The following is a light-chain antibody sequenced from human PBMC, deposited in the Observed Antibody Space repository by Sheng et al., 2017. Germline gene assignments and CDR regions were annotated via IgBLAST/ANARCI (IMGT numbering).Light chain of an antibody. Sequence: EVVLTQSPATLSVSPGERATLSCRASQSVSSKLAWYQQKPGQAPRLLIYAASNRATGVPDRFSGSGSGRDFTLTISSLEPEDTAVYFCQQRSSWPFTFGQGTKLEIK. V-gene: IGKV3-11*02. CDR3: QQRSSWPFT. CDR1: QSVSSK. J-gene: IGKJ2*01. CDR2: AAS.